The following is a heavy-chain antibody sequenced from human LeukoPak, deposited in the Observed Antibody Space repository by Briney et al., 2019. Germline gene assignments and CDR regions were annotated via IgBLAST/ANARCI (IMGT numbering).Heavy chain of an antibody. J-gene: IGHJ3*02. CDR1: GFSVNNNY. Sequence: GGSLRLSCVASGFSVNNNYMSWVRQAPGKGLEWVSVVYSGGGTYYADSVKGRFTFSRDNSKNTLYLQTNSLRVEDTAVYYCARGVGQDAFDIWGQGTMVTVSS. CDR3: ARGVGQDAFDI. V-gene: IGHV3-53*01. D-gene: IGHD1-26*01. CDR2: VYSGGGT.